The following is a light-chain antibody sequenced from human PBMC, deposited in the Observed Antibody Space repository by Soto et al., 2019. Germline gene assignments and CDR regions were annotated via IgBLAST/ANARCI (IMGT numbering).Light chain of an antibody. Sequence: DIQVTQSPSTLSASVGDRVTITCRASQSISSWLAWYQQKPGKAPKLLIYKASSLESGVPARFSGSGSGTEFTLTISSLQPDDFATYYCQQYNSYSYTFGQGTQLEIK. J-gene: IGKJ2*01. CDR1: QSISSW. CDR2: KAS. CDR3: QQYNSYSYT. V-gene: IGKV1-5*03.